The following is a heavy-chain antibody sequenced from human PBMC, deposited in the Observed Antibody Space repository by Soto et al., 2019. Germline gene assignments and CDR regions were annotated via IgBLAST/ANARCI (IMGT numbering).Heavy chain of an antibody. CDR3: AREGLVPAAGPYYYYGMDV. Sequence: SETLSLTCTVSGGSISSYYWSWIRQPPGKGLEWIGYIYYSGSTNYNPSLKSRVTISVDTSKNQFSLKLSSVTAADTAVYYCAREGLVPAAGPYYYYGMDVWGQGTTVTVSS. D-gene: IGHD2-2*01. J-gene: IGHJ6*02. V-gene: IGHV4-59*01. CDR1: GGSISSYY. CDR2: IYYSGST.